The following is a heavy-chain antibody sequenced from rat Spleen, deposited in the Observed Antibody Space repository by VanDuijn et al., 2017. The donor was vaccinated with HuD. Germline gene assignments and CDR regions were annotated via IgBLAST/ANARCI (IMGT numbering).Heavy chain of an antibody. V-gene: IGHV5S10*01. CDR2: ISSGGGGT. CDR3: TAHVMDA. J-gene: IGHJ4*01. Sequence: EVQLVESGGGLVQPGRSLKLSCAASGFTFSDYNMAWVRQAPKKGLEWVASISSGGGGTYYPDSVKGRFTVSRDNAKSTLYLQLDSLRSEDTATYYWTAHVMDAWGQGASVTVSS. CDR1: GFTFSDYN.